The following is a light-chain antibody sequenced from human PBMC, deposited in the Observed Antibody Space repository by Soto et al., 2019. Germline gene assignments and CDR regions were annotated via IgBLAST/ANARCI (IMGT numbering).Light chain of an antibody. CDR2: DVS. CDR1: SSDVGGYNY. CDR3: SSYTSSSTPLFV. Sequence: QSVLTQPASVSGSPGQSITISCTGTSSDVGGYNYVSWYQQHPGKAPKLMIYDVSSRPSGVSNRFSGSKSGNTASLTISGLQAEEEADYYCSSYTSSSTPLFVFGTGTKVTVL. V-gene: IGLV2-14*01. J-gene: IGLJ1*01.